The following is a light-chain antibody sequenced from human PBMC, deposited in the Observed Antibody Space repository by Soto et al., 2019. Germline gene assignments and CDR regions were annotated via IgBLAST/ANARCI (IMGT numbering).Light chain of an antibody. V-gene: IGKV3-20*01. J-gene: IGKJ2*03. Sequence: EIVLTQSPGTLSLSPGESATLSCRASQSVTASNLAWYQQKPGQAPRLLIYRASNRATGIPDRFSGSGSGTEFNLTINRLEPGDVAVYYCQQYGSSGGHGFGQGTKVEIK. CDR3: QQYGSSGGHG. CDR2: RAS. CDR1: QSVTASN.